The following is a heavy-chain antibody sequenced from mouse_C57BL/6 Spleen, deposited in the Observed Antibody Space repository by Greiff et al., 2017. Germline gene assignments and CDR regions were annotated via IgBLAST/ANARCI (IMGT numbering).Heavy chain of an antibody. V-gene: IGHV1-61*01. D-gene: IGHD2-10*02. CDR1: GYTFTSYW. Sequence: QVQLQQPGAELVRPGSSVQLSCKASGYTFTSYWLAWVKQRPGQGLEWIGNIYPSDSETPSTQKFQDKATLTVDQSSSTAYMQLSSLTAEDSAVYYGARSGYGNYRYCDVWGTGTTVTVSS. CDR2: IYPSDSET. J-gene: IGHJ1*03. CDR3: ARSGYGNYRYCDV.